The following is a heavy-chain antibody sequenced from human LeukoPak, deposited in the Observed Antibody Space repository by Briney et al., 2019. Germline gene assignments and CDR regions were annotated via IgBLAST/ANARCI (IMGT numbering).Heavy chain of an antibody. CDR2: IYYSGST. J-gene: IGHJ4*02. V-gene: IGHV4-31*03. CDR1: GGSINSGDYY. Sequence: SQTLSLTCTVSGGSINSGDYYWSWIRQHPGKGLEWIGYIYYSGSTYYNPSLKSRVTISVDTSKNQFSLKLSSVTAADTAVYYCARGIAAADYFDYWGQGTLVTVSS. CDR3: ARGIAAADYFDY. D-gene: IGHD6-13*01.